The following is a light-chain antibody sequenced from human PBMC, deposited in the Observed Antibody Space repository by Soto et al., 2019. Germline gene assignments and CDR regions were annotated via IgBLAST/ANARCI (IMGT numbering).Light chain of an antibody. Sequence: QSVLTQPASVSGSPGQSITISCTGTSSDVGGYNYISWYQQYPGKAPKLMIYDVSNRPSGVSNRFSGSKSGNTASLTIFGLQAEDEADYYCSSYTSSRTLVFGGGTKVTVL. V-gene: IGLV2-14*01. J-gene: IGLJ2*01. CDR2: DVS. CDR3: SSYTSSRTLV. CDR1: SSDVGGYNY.